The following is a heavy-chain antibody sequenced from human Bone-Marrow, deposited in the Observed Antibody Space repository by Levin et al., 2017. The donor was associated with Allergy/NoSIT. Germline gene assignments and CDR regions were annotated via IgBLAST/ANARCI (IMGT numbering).Heavy chain of an antibody. CDR1: GFTFSSYW. CDR2: INSDGSST. V-gene: IGHV3-74*01. CDR3: ARDGEVGPLPVVPAISHGMDV. D-gene: IGHD2-2*01. J-gene: IGHJ6*02. Sequence: GGSLRLSCAASGFTFSSYWMHWVRQAPGKGLVWVSRINSDGSSTSYADSVKGRFTISRDNAKNTLYLQMNSLRAEDTAVYYCARDGEVGPLPVVPAISHGMDVWGQGTTVTVSS.